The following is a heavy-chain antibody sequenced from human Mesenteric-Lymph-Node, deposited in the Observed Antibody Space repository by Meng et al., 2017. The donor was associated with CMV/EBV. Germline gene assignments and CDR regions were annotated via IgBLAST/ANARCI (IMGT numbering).Heavy chain of an antibody. J-gene: IGHJ4*02. V-gene: IGHV4-61*08. D-gene: IGHD2/OR15-2a*01. Sequence: QVQLTGLGPGLGQPSGTLSLTCIGPGVSVTSGAYHWSWIRQSPGKGLEWIGYIYGTGITIYNPSLKSRVTILLETSKNQFSLKLNSVTTADTAVYYCAKSRSSTPGIVDDWGQGTLVTVSS. CDR1: GVSVTSGAYH. CDR2: IYGTGIT. CDR3: AKSRSSTPGIVDD.